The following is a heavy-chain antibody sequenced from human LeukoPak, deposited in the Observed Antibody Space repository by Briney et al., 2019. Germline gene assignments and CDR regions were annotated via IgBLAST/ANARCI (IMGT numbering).Heavy chain of an antibody. D-gene: IGHD5-12*01. Sequence: SGGSLRLSCAASGFTFSSYWMNWVRQAPGKGLEWVANIKQDGSEKYYVDSVKGRFTISRDNAKNSLYLQMNSLRVEDTAVYYCAREYVDIVPMGSFDYWGQGTLVTVSS. CDR2: IKQDGSEK. V-gene: IGHV3-7*01. CDR1: GFTFSSYW. J-gene: IGHJ4*02. CDR3: AREYVDIVPMGSFDY.